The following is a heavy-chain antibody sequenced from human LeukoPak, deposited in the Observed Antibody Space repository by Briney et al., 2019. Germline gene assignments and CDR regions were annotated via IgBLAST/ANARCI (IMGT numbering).Heavy chain of an antibody. CDR2: IWYYGSYK. D-gene: IGHD3-3*01. CDR1: GFTFSSYG. Sequence: GGSLRVSCAASGFTFSSYGMHWVRQAPGKGLEWVAVIWYYGSYKYYADSVKGRFTISRDNSKNTLYLQMNSLRAEDTAVYYCARDSPSGGMDVWGQGTALSVSS. V-gene: IGHV3-33*01. CDR3: ARDSPSGGMDV. J-gene: IGHJ6*02.